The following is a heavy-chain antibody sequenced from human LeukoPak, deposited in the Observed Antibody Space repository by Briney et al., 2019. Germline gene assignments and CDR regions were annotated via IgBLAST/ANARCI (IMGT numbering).Heavy chain of an antibody. CDR2: ISGSGGST. CDR1: GFTFSNYA. Sequence: GGSLRLSCAASGFTFSNYAMHWVRQAPGKGLEWVSAISGSGGSTYYADSVKGRFTISRDNSKNTLYLQMNSLRAEDTAIYYCARDGRGSGSYSDFDYWGQGTLVTVSS. J-gene: IGHJ4*02. V-gene: IGHV3-23*01. CDR3: ARDGRGSGSYSDFDY. D-gene: IGHD3-10*01.